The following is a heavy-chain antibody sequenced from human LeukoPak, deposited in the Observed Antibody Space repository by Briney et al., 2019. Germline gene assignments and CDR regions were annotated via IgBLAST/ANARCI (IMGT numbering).Heavy chain of an antibody. CDR2: IYYSGST. V-gene: IGHV4-39*02. CDR3: ARERNSAVNFDY. Sequence: SETLSLTCNVSGGPINSNIYYWAWVRQPPGKGLEWIGSIYYSGSTYYNPSLKSRITISVDTFRSQVSLKMRSVTAADTAVYYCARERNSAVNFDYWGQGPLVTVSS. J-gene: IGHJ4*02. D-gene: IGHD2-21*01. CDR1: GGPINSNIYY.